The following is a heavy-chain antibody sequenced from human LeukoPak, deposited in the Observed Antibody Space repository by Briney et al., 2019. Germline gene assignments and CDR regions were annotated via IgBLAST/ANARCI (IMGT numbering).Heavy chain of an antibody. CDR2: IYSGGST. Sequence: GGSLRLSCAASGFTVSSNYMSWVRQAPGKGLEWVSVIYSGGSTYYADSEKGRFSISRDKSKNALYVQMNTLRAEDTAVYYCARGGGDDAFDIWGQGTMVTVSS. V-gene: IGHV3-66*01. D-gene: IGHD3-16*01. CDR3: ARGGGDDAFDI. J-gene: IGHJ3*02. CDR1: GFTVSSNY.